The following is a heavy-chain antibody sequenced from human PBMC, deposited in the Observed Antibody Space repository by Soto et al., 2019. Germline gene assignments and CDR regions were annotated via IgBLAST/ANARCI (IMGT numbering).Heavy chain of an antibody. Sequence: QVQLVESGGGVVQPGRSLRLSCAASGFTFSSYGMHWVRQAPGKGLEWVAVIWYDGSNKYYADSVKGRFTISRDNSKNTLYLQMNSLRAEDTAVYYCARENPGYCSGDSCYPGVPPPDYWGQGTLVTVSS. CDR1: GFTFSSYG. V-gene: IGHV3-33*01. D-gene: IGHD2-15*01. CDR2: IWYDGSNK. J-gene: IGHJ4*02. CDR3: ARENPGYCSGDSCYPGVPPPDY.